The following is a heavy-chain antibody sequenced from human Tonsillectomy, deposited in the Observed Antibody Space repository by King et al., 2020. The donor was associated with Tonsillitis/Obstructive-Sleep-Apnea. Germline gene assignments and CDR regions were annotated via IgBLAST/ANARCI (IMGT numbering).Heavy chain of an antibody. Sequence: QLVQSGAEVKKPGASVKVSCKASGYTFTSYAMHWVRQAPGQRLEWMGWINAGNGNTKYSQKFQGRVTITRDTSASTAYMELSSLRSEDTAVYYCAITLTQYYYYSIGLGWFDPWGQGTLVTVSS. J-gene: IGHJ5*02. CDR1: GYTFTSYA. CDR3: AITLTQYYYYSIGLGWFDP. D-gene: IGHD3-22*01. CDR2: INAGNGNT. V-gene: IGHV1-3*01.